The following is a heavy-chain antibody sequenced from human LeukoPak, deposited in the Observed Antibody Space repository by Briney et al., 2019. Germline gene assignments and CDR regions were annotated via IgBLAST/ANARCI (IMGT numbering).Heavy chain of an antibody. Sequence: GGSLRLSCAASAFTFSSYAMSWVRQAPGKGLGWVSAISGSGGSTYYADSVKGRFTISRDNSKNTLYLQVNSLRAEDTAVYYCAKVRYSSGWYTYSPDYWGQGTLVTVSS. CDR2: ISGSGGST. CDR3: AKVRYSSGWYTYSPDY. J-gene: IGHJ4*02. CDR1: AFTFSSYA. V-gene: IGHV3-23*01. D-gene: IGHD6-19*01.